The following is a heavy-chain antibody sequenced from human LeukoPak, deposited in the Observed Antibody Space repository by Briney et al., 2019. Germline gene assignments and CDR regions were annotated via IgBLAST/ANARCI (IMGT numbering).Heavy chain of an antibody. J-gene: IGHJ6*02. CDR1: GFTFSSYA. Sequence: PGGSLRLSCAASGFTFSSYAMSWVRQAPGKGLEWVSAISGSGGSTYYADSVKGRFTISRDNSKNTLYLQMNSLRAEDTAVYCCAKDAVTVTTWAHYYYGMDVWGQGTTVTVSS. D-gene: IGHD4-17*01. V-gene: IGHV3-23*01. CDR2: ISGSGGST. CDR3: AKDAVTVTTWAHYYYGMDV.